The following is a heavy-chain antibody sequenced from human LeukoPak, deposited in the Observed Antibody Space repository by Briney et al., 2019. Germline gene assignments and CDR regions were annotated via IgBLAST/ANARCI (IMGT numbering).Heavy chain of an antibody. V-gene: IGHV3-7*01. D-gene: IGHD3-10*01. J-gene: IGHJ3*02. CDR1: GGSFSGYY. CDR3: TRDKHGSGSGVDAFDI. CDR2: IKQDGSEA. Sequence: PSETLSLTCAVYGGSFSGYYWSWIRQPPGKGLEWVANIKQDGSEAYYVDSVKGRFTISRDNAKNSLYLQMNSLRAEDTAVYYCTRDKHGSGSGVDAFDIWGQGTMVTVSS.